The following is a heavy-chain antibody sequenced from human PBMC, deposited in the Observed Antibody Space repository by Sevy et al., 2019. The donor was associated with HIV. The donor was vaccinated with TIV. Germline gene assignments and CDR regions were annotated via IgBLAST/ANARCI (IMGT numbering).Heavy chain of an antibody. CDR2: IYYSGST. Sequence: SETLSLTCTVSGGSISSSTYYWGWIRQPPGKGLEWIASIYYSGSTYYNGSLESRVTISVDMSKNEFSLSLSSVTAADTAVYYCARHGGIAVATLDYWGQGTLVTVSS. J-gene: IGHJ4*02. V-gene: IGHV4-39*01. CDR1: GGSISSSTYY. CDR3: ARHGGIAVATLDY. D-gene: IGHD6-19*01.